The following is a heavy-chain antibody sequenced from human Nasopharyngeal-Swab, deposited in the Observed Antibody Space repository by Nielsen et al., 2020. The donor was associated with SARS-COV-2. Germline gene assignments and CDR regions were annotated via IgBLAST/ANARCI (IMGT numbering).Heavy chain of an antibody. CDR2: INHSGGST. CDR3: ARGYPVTIFGVVTQY. J-gene: IGHJ4*02. V-gene: IGHV1-46*01. CDR1: GYTFTSYY. D-gene: IGHD3-3*01. Sequence: ASVKVSCKASGYTFTSYYMHWVRQAPGKGLEWMGIINHSGGSTSYAQKFQGRVTMTRDTSTSTVYMELSSLRSEDTAVYYCARGYPVTIFGVVTQYWGQGTLVTVSS.